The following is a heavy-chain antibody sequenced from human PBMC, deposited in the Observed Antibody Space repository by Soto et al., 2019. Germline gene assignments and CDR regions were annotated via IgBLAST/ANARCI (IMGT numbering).Heavy chain of an antibody. J-gene: IGHJ1*01. CDR1: GFTFWTYA. V-gene: IGHV3-23*01. CDR2: ISGTGGGT. D-gene: IGHD3-22*01. Sequence: PGGSLRLSCAASGFTFWTYAMSWVRQAPGKGLEWVSVISGTGGGTSYADSVKSRFTISRDNSKNTLYLQMNSLGVEDTAVYYCARHPPPGYYYDSSGYYGYFQHWGQGTPVTVSS. CDR3: ARHPPPGYYYDSSGYYGYFQH.